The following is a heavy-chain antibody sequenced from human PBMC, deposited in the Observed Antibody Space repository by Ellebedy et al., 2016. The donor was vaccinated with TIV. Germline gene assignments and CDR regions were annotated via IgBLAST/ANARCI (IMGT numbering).Heavy chain of an antibody. V-gene: IGHV4-59*01. CDR2: VSDSGNT. D-gene: IGHD3-9*01. CDR3: ARESYDILTGYSYGLDV. CDR1: GGSIRGYY. J-gene: IGHJ6*02. Sequence: PSETLSLTCTVSGGSIRGYYWSWIRQPPGKGLEWIGYVSDSGNTNYNPSLKIRVTISVDTSKNQFSLKLSSVTAADTAVFYCARESYDILTGYSYGLDVWGQGTTVTVSS.